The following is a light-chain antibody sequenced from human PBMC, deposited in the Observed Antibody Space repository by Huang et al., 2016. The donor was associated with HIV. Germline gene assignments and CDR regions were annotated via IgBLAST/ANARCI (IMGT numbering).Light chain of an antibody. J-gene: IGKJ1*01. Sequence: DIQMTQSPSSLSASVGDRVTIICRASQGISKSLAWYQQKPGKAPKLLLYATSKWESGVPSRFSGSVSGTHYTLTISTLQPEDLATYYCQQYQSVPWTFGQGTKVAI. CDR1: QGISKS. CDR3: QQYQSVPWT. CDR2: ATS. V-gene: IGKV1-NL1*01.